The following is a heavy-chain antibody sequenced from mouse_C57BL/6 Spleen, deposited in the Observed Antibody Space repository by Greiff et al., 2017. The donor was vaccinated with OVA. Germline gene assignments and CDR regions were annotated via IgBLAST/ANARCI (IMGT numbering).Heavy chain of an antibody. D-gene: IGHD1-1*01. CDR3: ARSYYYGSSYYFDY. CDR2: IYPGGGDT. J-gene: IGHJ2*02. Sequence: QVQLQQSGPELVKPGASVKISCKASGYAFSSSWMNWVKQRPGKGLEWIGRIYPGGGDTNYNGKFKGKATLTADKSSSTAYMQLSSLTSEDSAVYFCARSYYYGSSYYFDYWGQGTSLTVSS. V-gene: IGHV1-82*01. CDR1: GYAFSSSW.